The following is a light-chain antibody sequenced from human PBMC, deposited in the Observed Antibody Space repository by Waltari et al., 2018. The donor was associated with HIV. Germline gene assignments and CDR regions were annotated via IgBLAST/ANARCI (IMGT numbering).Light chain of an antibody. CDR2: DVI. V-gene: IGLV2-8*01. CDR1: SSDAGGYNY. J-gene: IGLJ2*01. Sequence: QSALTQPPSASGSPGQSVTLPCTGTSSDAGGYNYVSWHQQHPGKAPKLMIYDVIKRPSGVPDRFSGSKSGNTASLTVSGLQPEDEADYYCSSHAGSKVVFGGGTRLTVL. CDR3: SSHAGSKVV.